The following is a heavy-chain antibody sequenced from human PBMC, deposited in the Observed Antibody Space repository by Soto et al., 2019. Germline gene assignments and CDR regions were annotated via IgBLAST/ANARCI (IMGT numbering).Heavy chain of an antibody. CDR3: ARRHSGGFFRLFDS. CDR1: GGSLSTNP. CDR2: TGSGTGPG. Sequence: SVKVSCKASGGSLSTNPISWVRQAPGQGLEWMGGTGSGTGPGNHAQKFQGRLTVTADKSTSTVYMELTNLSSEDTAVYYCARRHSGGFFRLFDSWGQGTPVTVSS. J-gene: IGHJ4*02. D-gene: IGHD2-15*01. V-gene: IGHV1-69*06.